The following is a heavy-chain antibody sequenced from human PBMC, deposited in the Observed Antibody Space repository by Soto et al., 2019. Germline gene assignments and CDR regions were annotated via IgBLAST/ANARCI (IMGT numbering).Heavy chain of an antibody. J-gene: IGHJ4*02. V-gene: IGHV3-73*01. CDR2: MRSKANKYAT. CDR3: TRSTGTGTDY. CDR1: GFTFSDSG. Sequence: GGSLRLSCAASGFTFSDSGMHWARQAPWKGLEWVGRMRSKANKYATAYAASVKGRFTVSRDDSRNTVYLQMNSLKTEDTAVYYRTRSTGTGTDYWGQGTLATVSS. D-gene: IGHD1-1*01.